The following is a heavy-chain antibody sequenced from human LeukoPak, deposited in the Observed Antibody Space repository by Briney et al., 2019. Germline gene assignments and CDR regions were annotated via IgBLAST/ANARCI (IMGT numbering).Heavy chain of an antibody. CDR1: GVSVSSGSYY. CDR2: IYYSGST. D-gene: IGHD2-15*01. CDR3: ARDWGLGYCSGGSCYSYYYGMDV. J-gene: IGHJ6*02. V-gene: IGHV4-61*01. Sequence: SETLSLTCTVSGVSVSSGSYYWSWIRQPPGKGLEWIGYIYYSGSTNYNPSLKSRVTISVDTSKNQFSLKLSSVTAADTAVYYCARDWGLGYCSGGSCYSYYYGMDVWGQGTTVTVSS.